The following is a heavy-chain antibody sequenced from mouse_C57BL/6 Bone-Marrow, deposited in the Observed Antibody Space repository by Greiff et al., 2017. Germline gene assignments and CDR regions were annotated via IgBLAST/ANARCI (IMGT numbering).Heavy chain of an antibody. J-gene: IGHJ3*01. V-gene: IGHV1-80*01. D-gene: IGHD6-1*01. CDR3: ARASNVPCAY. CDR1: GYAFSRYW. CDR2: IYPGDGDT. Sequence: QVQLQPSGAELVKPGASVKISCKASGYAFSRYWMNWVKQRPGKGLEWIGQIYPGDGDTNYNGKFKGKATLTADKSSSTAYMQRRSLTAEDSAVYFCARASNVPCAYWGQGTLVTVSA.